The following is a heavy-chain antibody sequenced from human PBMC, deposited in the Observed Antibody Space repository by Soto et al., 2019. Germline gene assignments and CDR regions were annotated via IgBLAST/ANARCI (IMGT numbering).Heavy chain of an antibody. D-gene: IGHD5-12*01. J-gene: IGHJ4*02. CDR3: AKDREATIRGYFDY. Sequence: EVQLLESGGGLVQPGGSLRLSCAASGFTFSSYVMAWVRQAPGEGLTWVSAISGSGDSTYYADSVKGRFTISRDKSKHTLYLQMNSLRAEDTAVYYCAKDREATIRGYFDYWGQGTLVTVSS. V-gene: IGHV3-23*01. CDR2: ISGSGDST. CDR1: GFTFSSYV.